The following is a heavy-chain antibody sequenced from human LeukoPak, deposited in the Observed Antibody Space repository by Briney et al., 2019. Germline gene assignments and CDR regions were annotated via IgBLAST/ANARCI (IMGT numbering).Heavy chain of an antibody. V-gene: IGHV3-30-3*01. J-gene: IGHJ4*02. CDR2: ISNDGSNK. CDR1: GFTFSSYP. CDR3: ARETGSGWYYFDC. D-gene: IGHD6-19*01. Sequence: GGSLRLSCAASGFTFSSYPMHWVRQAPGKGLEGVAVISNDGSNKYYADSVKGRFTISRDNSKNTLYLQMDSLRAEDTAVYYCARETGSGWYYFDCWGQGTLVTVSS.